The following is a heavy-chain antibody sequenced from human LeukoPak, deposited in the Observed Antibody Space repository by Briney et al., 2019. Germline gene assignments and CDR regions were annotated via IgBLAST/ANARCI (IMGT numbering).Heavy chain of an antibody. Sequence: SETLSLTCIVSGGSISSYYWSWIRQPPGKGLEWIGNIYFSGSANYNPSLESRVTISVDTSKNQFSLKLSSVTAADTAVYHCASGHYYGSGSYFGWFDPWGQGTLVTVSS. V-gene: IGHV4-59*08. CDR2: IYFSGSA. D-gene: IGHD3-10*01. J-gene: IGHJ5*02. CDR3: ASGHYYGSGSYFGWFDP. CDR1: GGSISSYY.